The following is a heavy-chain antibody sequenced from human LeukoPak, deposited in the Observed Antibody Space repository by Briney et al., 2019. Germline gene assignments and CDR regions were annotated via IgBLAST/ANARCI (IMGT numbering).Heavy chain of an antibody. J-gene: IGHJ4*02. CDR3: ARVNEWELRFDY. CDR2: IYSGGST. CDR1: GFTFNRYG. Sequence: GGSLRLSCAASGFTFNRYGMHWVRQAPGKGLEWVSVIYSGGSTYYADSVKGRFTISRDNSKNTLYLQMNSLRAEDTAVYYCARVNEWELRFDYWGQGTLVTVSS. D-gene: IGHD1-26*01. V-gene: IGHV3-NL1*01.